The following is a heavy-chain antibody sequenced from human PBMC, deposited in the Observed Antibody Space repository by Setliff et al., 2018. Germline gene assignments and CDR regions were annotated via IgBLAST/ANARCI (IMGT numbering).Heavy chain of an antibody. CDR1: GVSISTSNW. V-gene: IGHV4-4*02. CDR2: IYHNGIT. CDR3: ASSRDYNFWSGYYSPLDY. Sequence: SETLSLTCAVSGVSISTSNWWSWVRQPPGKGLEWIGEIYHNGITNYNPSLKSRVTISVDTSKNQFSLKLNSVTAADTAVYYCASSRDYNFWSGYYSPLDYWGQGTLVTVSS. J-gene: IGHJ4*02. D-gene: IGHD3-3*01.